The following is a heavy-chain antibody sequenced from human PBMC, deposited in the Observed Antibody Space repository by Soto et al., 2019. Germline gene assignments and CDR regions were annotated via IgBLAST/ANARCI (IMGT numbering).Heavy chain of an antibody. V-gene: IGHV5-51*01. Sequence: GESLKISFKASGYYFTSYWIGWVRQMPGKGLEWMGITHPGHSDTKYSPSFQGQVTSSADKSISTAYLQWSSLKTSDTAMYYCASGDYDRSGYYFFDIWGQGTMVTVSS. CDR2: THPGHSDT. J-gene: IGHJ3*02. CDR3: ASGDYDRSGYYFFDI. CDR1: GYYFTSYW. D-gene: IGHD3-22*01.